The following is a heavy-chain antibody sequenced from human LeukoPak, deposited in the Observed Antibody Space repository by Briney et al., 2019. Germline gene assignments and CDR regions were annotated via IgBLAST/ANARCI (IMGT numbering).Heavy chain of an antibody. J-gene: IGHJ4*02. D-gene: IGHD6-19*01. CDR1: GYTFTGYY. Sequence: GASVKVSCKASGYTFTGYYMHWVRQAPGQGLEWMGWINPNSGGTNYAQKFQGRVTMTRDTSISTAYMELSRLRSDDMAVYYCATAPAGWLVPFDYWGQGTLVTVSS. V-gene: IGHV1-2*02. CDR3: ATAPAGWLVPFDY. CDR2: INPNSGGT.